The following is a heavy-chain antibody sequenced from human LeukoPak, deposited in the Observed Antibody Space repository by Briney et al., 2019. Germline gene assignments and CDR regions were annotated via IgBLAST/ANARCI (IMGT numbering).Heavy chain of an antibody. CDR1: GGSISSYY. J-gene: IGHJ5*02. CDR3: ARTRLWFGELGFAP. D-gene: IGHD3-10*01. CDR2: IYYSGST. V-gene: IGHV4-59*01. Sequence: SETLSLTCTVSGGSISSYYWSWIRQPPGKGLEWIGYIYYSGSTNYNPSLKSRVTISVDTSKNQFSLKLSSVTAADTAVYYCARTRLWFGELGFAPWGQGTLVTVSS.